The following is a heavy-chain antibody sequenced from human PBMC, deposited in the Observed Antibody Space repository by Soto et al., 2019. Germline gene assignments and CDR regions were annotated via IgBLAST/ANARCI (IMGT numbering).Heavy chain of an antibody. CDR3: ARGSVHFYDNSFDY. CDR1: GFSLIPYW. J-gene: IGHJ4*02. V-gene: IGHV3-7*03. Sequence: WGSLRLSCGASGFSLIPYWMSWVRQAPWKGLEWVANINQDGSERNYVDSVRGRFTISRDNAQNSVFLQMNSLRAEDMAVYFCARGSVHFYDNSFDYWGQGTPVTVSS. CDR2: INQDGSER. D-gene: IGHD3-22*01.